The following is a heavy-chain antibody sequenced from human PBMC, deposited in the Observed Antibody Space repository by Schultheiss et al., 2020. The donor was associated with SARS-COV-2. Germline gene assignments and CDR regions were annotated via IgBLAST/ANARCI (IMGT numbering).Heavy chain of an antibody. J-gene: IGHJ4*02. CDR2: IYHSGST. D-gene: IGHD4-17*01. CDR1: GGSISNRIYY. Sequence: SETLSLTCSVSGGSISNRIYYLGWIRQSPGKGLEWIGSIYHSGSTYYNPSLKSRVTISVDTSKNQFSLKLSSVTAADTAVYYCASVNRNYGDYGGYFDYWGQGTLVTVSS. V-gene: IGHV4-39*07. CDR3: ASVNRNYGDYGGYFDY.